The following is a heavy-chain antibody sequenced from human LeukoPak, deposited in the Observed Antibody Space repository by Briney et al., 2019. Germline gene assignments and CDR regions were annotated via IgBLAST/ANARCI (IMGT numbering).Heavy chain of an antibody. CDR2: IYYSGST. J-gene: IGHJ4*02. CDR3: ARGPYRNSFDY. D-gene: IGHD4-11*01. Sequence: SETLSLTCTVSGGSISNYYWSWIRQPPEKGLEWIGYIYYSGSTYYNPSLKSRVTMSVDTSKNQFSLKLSSVTAADTAVYYCARGPYRNSFDYWGQGTLVTVSS. V-gene: IGHV4-59*12. CDR1: GGSISNYY.